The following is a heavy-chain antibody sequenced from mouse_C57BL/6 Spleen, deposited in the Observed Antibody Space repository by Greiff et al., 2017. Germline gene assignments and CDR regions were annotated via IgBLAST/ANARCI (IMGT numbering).Heavy chain of an antibody. J-gene: IGHJ2*01. D-gene: IGHD4-1*01. CDR1: GYTFTEYT. Sequence: VQGVESGAELVKPGASVKLSCKASGYTFTEYTIHWVKQRSGQGLEWIGWFYPGSGSIKYNEKFKDKATLTADKSSSTVYMELSRLTSEDSAVXVCDRHETLTVTAFDYWGQGTTLTVSS. CDR2: FYPGSGSI. V-gene: IGHV1-62-2*01. CDR3: DRHETLTVTAFDY.